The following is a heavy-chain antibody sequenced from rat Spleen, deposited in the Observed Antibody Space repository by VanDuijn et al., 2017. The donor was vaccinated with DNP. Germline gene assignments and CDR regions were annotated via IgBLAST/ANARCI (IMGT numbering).Heavy chain of an antibody. CDR2: ISSGGST. CDR3: TRDDIGTTRFDY. Sequence: QVQLKESGPGLVQPSQTLSLTCTVSGFSLTSYGVSWVRQPPGKGLEWIAAISSGGSTYYNSALKSRLSISRDTTKSQVFLKMNRLQTEDTAMYFCTRDDIGTTRFDYWGQGVMVTVSS. CDR1: GFSLTSYG. D-gene: IGHD1-5*01. V-gene: IGHV2S12*01. J-gene: IGHJ2*01.